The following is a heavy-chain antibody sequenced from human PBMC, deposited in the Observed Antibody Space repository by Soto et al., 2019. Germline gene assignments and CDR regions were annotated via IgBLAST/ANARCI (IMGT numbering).Heavy chain of an antibody. CDR2: RWSDGSNK. D-gene: IGHD3-16*02. Sequence: QVQLVESGGGVVQPGRSLRLSCAASGFSFSSYGMHWVRQAPGKGLEWVALRWSDGSNKYYADSVKGRFTISRDNAKNALFLQMNSLRAEDTAIYYCARGNSPVNVYWGQGTLVTVSS. V-gene: IGHV3-33*01. CDR1: GFSFSSYG. CDR3: ARGNSPVNVY. J-gene: IGHJ4*02.